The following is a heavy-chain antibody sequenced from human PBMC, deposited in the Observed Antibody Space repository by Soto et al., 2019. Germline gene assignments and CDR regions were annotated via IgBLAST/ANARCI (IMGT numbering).Heavy chain of an antibody. V-gene: IGHV1-3*01. Sequence: GASVKVSCKASGYTFTSYAMHWVRQAPGQRLEWMGWINAGNGNTKYSQKFQGRVTITRDTSASTAYMELSSLRSEDTAVYYCATMYCSSTSCYDLNFDYWGQGTLVTVSS. CDR3: ATMYCSSTSCYDLNFDY. D-gene: IGHD2-2*01. J-gene: IGHJ4*02. CDR1: GYTFTSYA. CDR2: INAGNGNT.